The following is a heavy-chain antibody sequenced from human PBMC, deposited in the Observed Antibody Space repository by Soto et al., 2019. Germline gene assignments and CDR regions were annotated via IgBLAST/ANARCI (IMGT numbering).Heavy chain of an antibody. CDR1: DFSITNGYF. CDR3: ARDGGPQLNLQGSWLDA. Sequence: SETLSLTCAVSDFSITNGYFWAWIRQPPGKGLEWIGSIYYSGTTYYNPSLKSRVSISVDTSENQVSLKLSYVTAADTAVYYCARDGGPQLNLQGSWLDAWGQGTPITVSS. V-gene: IGHV4-38-2*02. D-gene: IGHD1-1*01. J-gene: IGHJ5*02. CDR2: IYYSGTT.